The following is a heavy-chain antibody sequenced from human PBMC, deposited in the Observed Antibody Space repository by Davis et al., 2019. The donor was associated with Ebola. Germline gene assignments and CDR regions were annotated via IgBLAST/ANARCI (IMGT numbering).Heavy chain of an antibody. V-gene: IGHV3-7*03. D-gene: IGHD6-19*01. CDR2: IKQDGGEK. CDR1: GFIFSNYW. Sequence: PGGSLRLSCAASGFIFSNYWMSWVRQAPGKGPEWVAIIKQDGGEKYYVDSVKGRFTISRDNAKNSLFLQMNSLRADDTALYYCARGGAVAGTFDYWGQGTLVTVSS. CDR3: ARGGAVAGTFDY. J-gene: IGHJ4*02.